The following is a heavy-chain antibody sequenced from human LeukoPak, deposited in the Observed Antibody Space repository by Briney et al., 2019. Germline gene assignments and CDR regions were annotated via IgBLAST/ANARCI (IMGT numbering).Heavy chain of an antibody. CDR1: GGSFSGYY. CDR2: INHSGST. V-gene: IGHV4-34*01. D-gene: IGHD3-16*01. Sequence: PSETLSPTCAVYGGSFSGYYWSWIRQPPGKGLEWIGEINHSGSTNYNPSLKSRVTISVDTSKNQFSLKLSSVTAADTAVYYCASVIMTQNWFDPWGQGTLVTVSS. J-gene: IGHJ5*02. CDR3: ASVIMTQNWFDP.